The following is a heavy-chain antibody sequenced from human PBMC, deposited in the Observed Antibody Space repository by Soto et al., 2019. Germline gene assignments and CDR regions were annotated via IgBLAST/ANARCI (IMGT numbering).Heavy chain of an antibody. V-gene: IGHV1-69*13. CDR2: IIPIFGTA. Sequence: SVKVSCKASGGTFSSYAISWVRQAPGQGLEWMGGIIPIFGTANYAQKFQGRVTITADESTSTAYMELSSLRSEDTAVYYCARDRYSSSDYYYYYGMDVWGQGTTVTVSS. CDR1: GGTFSSYA. CDR3: ARDRYSSSDYYYYYGMDV. D-gene: IGHD6-6*01. J-gene: IGHJ6*02.